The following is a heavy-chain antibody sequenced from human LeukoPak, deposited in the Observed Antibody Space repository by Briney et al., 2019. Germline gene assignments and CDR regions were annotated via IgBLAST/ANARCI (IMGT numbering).Heavy chain of an antibody. V-gene: IGHV4-61*08. J-gene: IGHJ3*02. CDR2: IYYSGST. CDR3: ARLVGAPDAFDI. CDR1: GGSISSGDHY. D-gene: IGHD1-26*01. Sequence: SAETLSLTCTVSGGSISSGDHYSSWIRQPPGKGLEWIGYIYYSGSTNYNPSLKSRVTISVDTSKNQFSLKLSSVTAADTAVYYCARLVGAPDAFDIWGQGTMVTVSS.